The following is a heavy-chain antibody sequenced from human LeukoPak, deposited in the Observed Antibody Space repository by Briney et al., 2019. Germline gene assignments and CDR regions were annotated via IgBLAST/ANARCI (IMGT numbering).Heavy chain of an antibody. CDR1: GFTFSSYS. D-gene: IGHD3-22*01. CDR3: ARDSFERYYYDSSGYYYGY. J-gene: IGHJ4*02. V-gene: IGHV3-21*01. Sequence: GGSLRLSCAASGFTFSSYSMNWVRQAPGKGLEWVSSISSSSSYIYYADSVKGRFTISRDNAKNSLYLQMNSLRAEDTAVYYCARDSFERYYYDSSGYYYGYWGQGTLVTVSS. CDR2: ISSSSSYI.